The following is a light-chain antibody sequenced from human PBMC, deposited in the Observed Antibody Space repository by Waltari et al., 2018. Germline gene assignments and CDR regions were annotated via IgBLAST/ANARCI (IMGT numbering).Light chain of an antibody. V-gene: IGKV1-27*01. CDR1: QGISNS. CDR3: KKYNSAPRT. CDR2: AAS. J-gene: IGKJ1*01. Sequence: DIQMTQSPSSLSASVGDRVTITCRARQGISNSLAWYQQKPGKVPKLLIYAASTLHSGVPSRFSGSGSGTDCTLTISSLQPEDVATYYCKKYNSAPRTFGQGTKVEIK.